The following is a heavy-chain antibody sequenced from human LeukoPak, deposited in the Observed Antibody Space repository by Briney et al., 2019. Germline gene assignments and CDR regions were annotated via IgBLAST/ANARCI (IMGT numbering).Heavy chain of an antibody. CDR2: INPSGGST. V-gene: IGHV1-46*01. J-gene: IGHJ4*02. D-gene: IGHD3-10*01. CDR1: GYTFTSYY. CDR3: ARFMVRGVISFDY. Sequence: ASVKVSCKASGYTFTSYYMHWVRQAPGQGLEWMGIINPSGGSTSYAQKFQGRVTMTRDMSTSTVYMELSRLRSDDTAVYYCARFMVRGVISFDYWGQGTLVTVSS.